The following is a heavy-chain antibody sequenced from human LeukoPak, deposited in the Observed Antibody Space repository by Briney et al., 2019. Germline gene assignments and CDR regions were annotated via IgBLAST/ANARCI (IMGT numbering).Heavy chain of an antibody. D-gene: IGHD4-17*01. V-gene: IGHV3-30-3*01. CDR3: ASEDLDYGDPVD. CDR1: GFTFSSHA. Sequence: GGSLRLSCAASGFTFSSHAMHWVRQAPGKGLEWVAVISYEGSSKEYADSVKGRFTISRDNSKDTLYLQMNNLRTEDTAVYYCASEDLDYGDPVDWGQGTLVTVSS. CDR2: ISYEGSSK. J-gene: IGHJ4*02.